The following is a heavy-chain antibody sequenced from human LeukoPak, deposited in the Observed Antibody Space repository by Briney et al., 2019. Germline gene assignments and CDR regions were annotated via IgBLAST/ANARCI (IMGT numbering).Heavy chain of an antibody. CDR1: GFTFSGYA. Sequence: PGGSLRLSCAASGFTFSGYAMSWVRQAPGKGLEWVSAISGSGGSTYYADSVKGRFTISRDNSKNTLYLQMNSPRAEDTAVYYCAKALGATTAFDIWGQGTMVTVSS. J-gene: IGHJ3*02. CDR3: AKALGATTAFDI. D-gene: IGHD1-26*01. V-gene: IGHV3-23*01. CDR2: ISGSGGST.